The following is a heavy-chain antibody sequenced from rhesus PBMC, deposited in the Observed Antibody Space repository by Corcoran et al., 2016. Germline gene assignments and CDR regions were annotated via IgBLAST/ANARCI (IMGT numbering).Heavy chain of an antibody. CDR3: AREESSWSLDY. D-gene: IGHD6-13*01. CDR2: IYSSSESP. Sequence: QVQLQESGPGVVKPSETLSLTCAVSGGTISSGYYYWSWIRPPPGKGPEWIGGIYSSSESPNYHPSRKSRVTISKSTSKNQFSLKLSSVTATDPAVYYCAREESSWSLDYWGQGVLVTVSS. J-gene: IGHJ4*01. CDR1: GGTISSGYYY. V-gene: IGHV4S12*01.